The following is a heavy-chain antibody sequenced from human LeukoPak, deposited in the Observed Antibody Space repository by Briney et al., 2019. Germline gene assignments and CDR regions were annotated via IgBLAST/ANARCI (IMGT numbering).Heavy chain of an antibody. V-gene: IGHV1-46*01. CDR3: ARIRDGYNDAYDI. D-gene: IGHD5-24*01. CDR1: GYTFTKSY. Sequence: ASVKVSCKASGYTFTKSYIHWVRHAPGQRLEWMGLIKPRGDNTNYAQNFQGRVTMTSDTSARTVYMELSSLRSEDTAIYYCARIRDGYNDAYDIWGQGTVVTVPA. CDR2: IKPRGDNT. J-gene: IGHJ3*02.